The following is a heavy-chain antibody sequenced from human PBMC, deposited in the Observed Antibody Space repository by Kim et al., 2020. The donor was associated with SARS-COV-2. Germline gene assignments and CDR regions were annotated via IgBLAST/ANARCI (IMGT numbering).Heavy chain of an antibody. Sequence: GGSLRLSCAASGFTFSDYYMSWIRQAPGKGLEWVSYISSSSSYTNYADSVKGRFTISRDNAKNSLYLQMNSLRAEDTAVYYCARVTTVTTKHTSWFDPWGQGTLVTVSS. J-gene: IGHJ5*02. CDR1: GFTFSDYY. CDR2: ISSSSSYT. V-gene: IGHV3-11*06. D-gene: IGHD4-17*01. CDR3: ARVTTVTTKHTSWFDP.